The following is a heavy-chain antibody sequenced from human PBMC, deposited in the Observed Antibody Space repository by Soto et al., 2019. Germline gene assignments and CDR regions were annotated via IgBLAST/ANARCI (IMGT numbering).Heavy chain of an antibody. V-gene: IGHV3-30-3*01. CDR3: ARGGTIAASGTESFLR. CDR2: VSNDGNKK. CDR1: GIVLSSYA. Sequence: QVLLVESGGGVVQPGGSLRLSCAASGIVLSSYAMHWIRQAPGKGLEWVAVVSNDGNKKLYTDAVKGRFTISRDNSESTLYLHMNSLTPEDTAVYYCARGGTIAASGTESFLRWGQGTLVTVS. J-gene: IGHJ1*01. D-gene: IGHD6-13*01.